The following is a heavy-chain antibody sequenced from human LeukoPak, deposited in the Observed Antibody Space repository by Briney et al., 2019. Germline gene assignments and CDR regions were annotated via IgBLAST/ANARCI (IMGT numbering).Heavy chain of an antibody. V-gene: IGHV3-21*01. J-gene: IGHJ4*02. CDR1: GFTFSSYT. CDR2: ISNSSSFI. Sequence: GGSLRLSCAASGFTFSSYTMNWVRQASGKGLEWVSSISNSSSFIYYADSVKGRFTLSRDNAKNSLDLQMNSLRAEDTAVYYCTRAALKRYYYDSSGMPLDYWGQGTLVTVSS. D-gene: IGHD3-22*01. CDR3: TRAALKRYYYDSSGMPLDY.